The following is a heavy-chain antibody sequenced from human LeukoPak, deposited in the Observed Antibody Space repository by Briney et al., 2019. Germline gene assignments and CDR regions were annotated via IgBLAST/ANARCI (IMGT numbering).Heavy chain of an antibody. CDR3: ATEATYCTAACYSLSDY. V-gene: IGHV3-23*01. D-gene: IGHD2-21*01. J-gene: IGHJ4*02. CDR1: AFTFSSYS. CDR2: ISGSGGST. Sequence: GGSLRLSCAASAFTFSSYSLTWVRQAPGKGLEWVSLISGSGGSTYYADSVRGRFTISRDNSKNTLYLQMNTLRAGDTAVYYCATEATYCTAACYSLSDYWGQGTLVTVSS.